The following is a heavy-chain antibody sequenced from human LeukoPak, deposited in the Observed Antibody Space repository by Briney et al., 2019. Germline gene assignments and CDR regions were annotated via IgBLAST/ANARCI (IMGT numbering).Heavy chain of an antibody. CDR2: ISYDGSNK. J-gene: IGHJ4*02. V-gene: IGHV3-30*18. CDR1: GFTFSDYY. D-gene: IGHD4/OR15-4a*01. Sequence: GGSLRLSCEASGFTFSDYYMSWVRQAPGKGLEWVAVISYDGSNKYYADSVKGRFTISRDNSKNTLYLQMNSLRAEDTAVYYCAKDKGASFSSPFDYWGQGTLVTVSS. CDR3: AKDKGASFSSPFDY.